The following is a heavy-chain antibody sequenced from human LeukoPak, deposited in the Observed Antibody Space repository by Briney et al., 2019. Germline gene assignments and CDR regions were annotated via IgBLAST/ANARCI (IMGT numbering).Heavy chain of an antibody. D-gene: IGHD6-19*01. J-gene: IGHJ2*01. V-gene: IGHV3-30-3*01. CDR2: ISYDGSNK. Sequence: GGSLRLSCAASGFTFSSYAMHWVRQAPGKGLEWVAVISYDGSNKYYADSVKGRFTIPRDNSKNTLYLQMNSLRAEDTAVYYCARDFYSIAVAGYFDLWGRGTLVTVSS. CDR1: GFTFSSYA. CDR3: ARDFYSIAVAGYFDL.